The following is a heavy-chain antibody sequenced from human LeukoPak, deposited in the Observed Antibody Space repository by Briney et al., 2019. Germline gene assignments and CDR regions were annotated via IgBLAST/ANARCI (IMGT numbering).Heavy chain of an antibody. CDR1: GGSTSSYY. CDR3: ARGDRAGSYYYGMDV. D-gene: IGHD2-15*01. V-gene: IGHV4-59*01. CDR2: IYYSGST. Sequence: SETLSLTCTVFGGSTSSYYWSWIRQPPGKGLEWIGYIYYSGSTNYNPSLKSRVTISVDTSKNQFSLKLSSVTAADTAVYYCARGDRAGSYYYGMDVWGQGTTVTVSS. J-gene: IGHJ6*02.